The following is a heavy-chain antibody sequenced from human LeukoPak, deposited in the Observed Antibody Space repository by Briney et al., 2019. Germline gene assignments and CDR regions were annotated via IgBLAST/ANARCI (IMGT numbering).Heavy chain of an antibody. CDR3: ARDYDYVWGSYRYTTLVDY. Sequence: ASVKVSCKASGYTFTSYGITWVRQAPGQGLEWMGWISAYNGNTNYAQKLQGRVTMTTDTSTSTAYMELRSLRSDDTAVYCCARDYDYVWGSYRYTTLVDYWGQGTLVTVSS. CDR1: GYTFTSYG. V-gene: IGHV1-18*01. J-gene: IGHJ4*02. CDR2: ISAYNGNT. D-gene: IGHD3-16*02.